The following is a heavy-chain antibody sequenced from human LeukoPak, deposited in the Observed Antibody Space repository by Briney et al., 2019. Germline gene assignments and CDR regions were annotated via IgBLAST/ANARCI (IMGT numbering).Heavy chain of an antibody. D-gene: IGHD1-26*01. CDR3: AKDGELTFAY. Sequence: PGGSLRLSCAASGFTFSSYGMHWVRQAPGKGLEWVAFIRYDGSNKYYADSVKGRFTISRDNSKNTLYRQMNSLRAEDTAVYYCAKDGELTFAYWGQGTLVTVSS. V-gene: IGHV3-30*02. J-gene: IGHJ4*02. CDR2: IRYDGSNK. CDR1: GFTFSSYG.